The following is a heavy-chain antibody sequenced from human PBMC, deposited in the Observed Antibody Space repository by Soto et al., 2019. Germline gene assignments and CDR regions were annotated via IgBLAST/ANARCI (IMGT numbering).Heavy chain of an antibody. Sequence: QVQLQESGPGLVKPSQTLSLTCTVSGGSISSGGYYWSWIRQHPGQGLEWIGYIYYSGSTYYNPSLKSRVTISGDTSKNQFSLKLSSVTAADTAVYYCARDRVAVAAYYGMDVWGQGTTGTVSS. CDR1: GGSISSGGYY. V-gene: IGHV4-31*03. CDR2: IYYSGST. CDR3: ARDRVAVAAYYGMDV. J-gene: IGHJ6*02. D-gene: IGHD6-19*01.